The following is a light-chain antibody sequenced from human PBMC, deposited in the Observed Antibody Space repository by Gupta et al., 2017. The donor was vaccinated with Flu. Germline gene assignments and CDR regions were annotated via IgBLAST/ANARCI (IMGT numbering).Light chain of an antibody. Sequence: QPVLTQSSSASASLGSSVQLTCTLSSGHNHYIIALHQQQPGKAPRFLMKIEGSGSYNKGSGVSDRFSGSSSGADRYLTISNLQAEDEADYYCETWGSDTYVFGTGTKVTVL. CDR1: SGHNHYI. J-gene: IGLJ1*01. V-gene: IGLV4-60*03. CDR3: ETWGSDTYV. CDR2: IEGSGSY.